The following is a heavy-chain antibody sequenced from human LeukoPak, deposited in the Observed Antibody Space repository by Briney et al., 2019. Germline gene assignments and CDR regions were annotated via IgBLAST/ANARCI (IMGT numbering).Heavy chain of an antibody. D-gene: IGHD3-22*01. Sequence: GGSMRLSCAASGFTFSSHSMHWVRQAPGKGLVWVSRIKRDGSSTSYADSVKGRFTISRDNAKNTLYLQMNSLRAEDTAVYYCARDPDSSGYSTFHDWGQGTLVTVSS. CDR1: GFTFSSHS. V-gene: IGHV3-74*01. J-gene: IGHJ1*01. CDR2: IKRDGSST. CDR3: ARDPDSSGYSTFHD.